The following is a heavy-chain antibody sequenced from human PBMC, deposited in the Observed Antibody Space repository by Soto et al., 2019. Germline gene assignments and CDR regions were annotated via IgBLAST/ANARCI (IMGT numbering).Heavy chain of an antibody. J-gene: IGHJ6*02. CDR3: ARGGDTAMVYHGMDV. D-gene: IGHD5-18*01. CDR1: GYSFTGYF. V-gene: IGHV1-2*02. Sequence: ASVKVSCKASGYSFTGYFTQWVRQAPGQGLEWMGWINLNSGGTNYAQKFQGGVTMTRDTSISTAYMELSRLRSDDTAVYYCARGGDTAMVYHGMDVWGQGTTVTVYS. CDR2: INLNSGGT.